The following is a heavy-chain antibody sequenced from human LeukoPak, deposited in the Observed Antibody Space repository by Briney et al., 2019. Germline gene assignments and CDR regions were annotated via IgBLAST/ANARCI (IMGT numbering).Heavy chain of an antibody. CDR2: IYYSGST. J-gene: IGHJ4*02. CDR1: GGSISSSSYY. CDR3: ARDYGLYGDYFEIDY. Sequence: SETLSLTCTVSGGSISSSSYYWGWIRQPPGKGLEWIGSIYYSGSTYYNPSLKSRVTISVDTSKNQFSLKLSSVTAADTAVYYCARDYGLYGDYFEIDYWGQGTLVTVSS. D-gene: IGHD4-17*01. V-gene: IGHV4-39*07.